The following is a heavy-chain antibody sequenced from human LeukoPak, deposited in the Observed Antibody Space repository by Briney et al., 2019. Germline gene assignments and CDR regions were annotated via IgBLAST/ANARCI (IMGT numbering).Heavy chain of an antibody. Sequence: ASVKVSCKASGGTFSSYAISWVRQAPGQGLEWMGWMNPNSGNTGYAQKFQGRVTMTRNTSISTAYMELSSLRSEDTAVYYCARLYSGSYYARGGFDYWGQGTLVTVSS. CDR3: ARLYSGSYYARGGFDY. J-gene: IGHJ4*02. D-gene: IGHD1-26*01. CDR2: MNPNSGNT. CDR1: GGTFSSYA. V-gene: IGHV1-8*02.